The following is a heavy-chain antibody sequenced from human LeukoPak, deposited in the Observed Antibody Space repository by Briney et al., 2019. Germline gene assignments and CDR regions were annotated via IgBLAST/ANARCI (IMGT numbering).Heavy chain of an antibody. D-gene: IGHD3-22*01. J-gene: IGHJ4*02. CDR1: GYTFTAYG. Sequence: ASVKVSCKASGYTFTAYGISWVRQAPGQGLEWMGWISGYNGDTKYAQRFEGGVTMTTDTSTTTAFMDLRSLRSDDTAVYFCATSTGGYSDLYFHYWGQGTLVSVSS. CDR3: ATSTGGYSDLYFHY. CDR2: ISGYNGDT. V-gene: IGHV1-18*01.